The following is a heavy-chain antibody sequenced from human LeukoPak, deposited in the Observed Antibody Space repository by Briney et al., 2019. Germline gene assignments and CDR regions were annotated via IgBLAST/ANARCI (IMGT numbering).Heavy chain of an antibody. CDR1: SYSIRGRFY. J-gene: IGHJ3*02. CDR3: ARALVNYYDVLTGYYKHPIDAFDI. D-gene: IGHD3-9*01. CDR2: IYNSGRT. V-gene: IGHV4-4*07. Sequence: SETLSLTCDIWSYSIRGRFYWTWIREPAGKGLEWIGRIYNSGRTNYNPSLRSRVSMSLDTSKNRFSLRLSSVTAADTAVYYCARALVNYYDVLTGYYKHPIDAFDIWGQGTLVTVSS.